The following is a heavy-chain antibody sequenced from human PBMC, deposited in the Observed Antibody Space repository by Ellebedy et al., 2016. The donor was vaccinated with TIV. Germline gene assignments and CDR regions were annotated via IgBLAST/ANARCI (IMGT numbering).Heavy chain of an antibody. CDR3: ARELRDAYTPGVNWIDP. J-gene: IGHJ5*02. Sequence: PGGSLRLSCAASGFTFKNYAMHRVRQAPGKGLEWVATISNDGINEYYPHSGKGRFTISRDESKNMLYLQMNSLRPEDTCVFYCARELRDAYTPGVNWIDPWGQGTLVTVSS. V-gene: IGHV3-30-3*01. D-gene: IGHD5-24*01. CDR1: GFTFKNYA. CDR2: ISNDGINE.